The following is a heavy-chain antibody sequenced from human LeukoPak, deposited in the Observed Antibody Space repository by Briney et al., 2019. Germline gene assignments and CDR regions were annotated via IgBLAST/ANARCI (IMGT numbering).Heavy chain of an antibody. CDR3: ASRGTWGFDP. CDR2: IYYSGST. V-gene: IGHV4-59*01. J-gene: IGHJ5*02. CDR1: GVSISSYY. D-gene: IGHD2-15*01. Sequence: SETLSLTCTVSGVSISSYYWSWIRQPPGKGLEWIGYIYYSGSTNYNPSLKSRVTISVDTSKNQFSLKLSSVTAADTAVYYCASRGTWGFDPWGQGTLVTVSS.